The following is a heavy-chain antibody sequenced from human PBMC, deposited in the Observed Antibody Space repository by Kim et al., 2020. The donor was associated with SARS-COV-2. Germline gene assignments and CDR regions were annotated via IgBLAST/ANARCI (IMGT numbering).Heavy chain of an antibody. CDR2: IYSGGST. Sequence: GGSLRLSCAASGFTVSSNYMSWVRQAPGKGLEWVSVIYSGGSTYYADSVKGRFTISRDNSKNTLYLQMNSLRAEDTAVYYCARGQWLVHSFDYWGQGTLATVSS. D-gene: IGHD6-19*01. J-gene: IGHJ4*02. V-gene: IGHV3-53*01. CDR1: GFTVSSNY. CDR3: ARGQWLVHSFDY.